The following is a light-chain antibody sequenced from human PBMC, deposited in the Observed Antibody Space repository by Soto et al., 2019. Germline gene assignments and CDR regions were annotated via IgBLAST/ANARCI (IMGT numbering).Light chain of an antibody. CDR3: CSYAGSGAWV. Sequence: QSALTQPASVSGSPGQSITISCTGSSSDVGSYNAVSWYQQHPGKAPKLMIYEGNKRPSGVSNRFSGSKSGNTASLTISGLQAEDEAAYYCCSYAGSGAWVFGGGTKSPS. V-gene: IGLV2-23*01. CDR2: EGN. CDR1: SSDVGSYNA. J-gene: IGLJ3*02.